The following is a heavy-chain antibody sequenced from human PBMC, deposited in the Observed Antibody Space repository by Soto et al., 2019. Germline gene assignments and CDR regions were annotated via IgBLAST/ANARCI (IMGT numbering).Heavy chain of an antibody. V-gene: IGHV3-64*01. Sequence: EVQLVESGGGLVQPGGSLRLSCAASGFTFSSFAMHWVRQAPGKGLEYVSAISSNGGSTYYANSVKGRFTISRDNSKNTLYLQMGRLRAEDMAVYYCARGEYSSECFDYRGQGTLVTVSS. CDR1: GFTFSSFA. CDR3: ARGEYSSECFDY. D-gene: IGHD6-19*01. J-gene: IGHJ4*02. CDR2: ISSNGGST.